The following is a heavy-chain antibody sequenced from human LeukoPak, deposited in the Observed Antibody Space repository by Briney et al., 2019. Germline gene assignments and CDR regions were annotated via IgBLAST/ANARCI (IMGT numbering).Heavy chain of an antibody. CDR2: IIPIFGTA. D-gene: IGHD3-10*01. J-gene: IGHJ4*02. CDR1: GGTFSSYA. CDR3: ARGAHFGFPYYFDY. V-gene: IGHV1-69*13. Sequence: GASVKVSCKASGGTFSSYAISWVRQAPGQGLEWMGGIIPIFGTANYAQKFQGRVTITADESTSTAYMELSSLRSEDTAVYYCARGAHFGFPYYFDYWGQGTLVTVSS.